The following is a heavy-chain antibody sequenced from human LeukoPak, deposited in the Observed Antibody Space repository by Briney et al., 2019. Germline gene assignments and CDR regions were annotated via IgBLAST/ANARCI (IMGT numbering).Heavy chain of an antibody. D-gene: IGHD5-18*01. CDR2: IFPGDSET. V-gene: IGHV5-51*01. CDR3: VRSRGYSYGYSYYFDY. CDR1: GYRFASYW. J-gene: IGHJ4*02. Sequence: GESLKISCKVSGYRFASYWIGWVRQMPGKSLEWMGVIFPGDSETRYSPSFQGQVTISADKSITTAYLQWSSLKASDTAMYYCVRSRGYSYGYSYYFDYWGQGTLVTVSS.